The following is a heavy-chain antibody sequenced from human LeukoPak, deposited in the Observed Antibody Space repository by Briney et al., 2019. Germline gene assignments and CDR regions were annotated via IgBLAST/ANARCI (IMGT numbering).Heavy chain of an antibody. V-gene: IGHV3-23*01. Sequence: ETLSLTCTVSGGSISSYYWSWIRQPPGKGLEWVSAMSVGASPTYYADSVKGRFTISRDNSKNTLYLQMNSLRAEDTAIYYCAKDRWNSGWSIADDYWGQGILVTVSS. CDR2: MSVGASPT. CDR3: AKDRWNSGWSIADDY. J-gene: IGHJ4*02. D-gene: IGHD6-19*01. CDR1: GGSISSYY.